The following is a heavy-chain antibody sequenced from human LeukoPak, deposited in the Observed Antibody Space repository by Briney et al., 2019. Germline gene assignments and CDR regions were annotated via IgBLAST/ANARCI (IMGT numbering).Heavy chain of an antibody. CDR3: ARDLYVYMDV. CDR1: GGSISSYY. CDR2: IYYSGST. J-gene: IGHJ6*03. Sequence: SETLSLTCTVSGGSISSYYWSWIRQPPGKGLEWIGYIYYSGSTNYSPSLKSRVTISVDTSKNQFSLKLSSVTAADTAVYYCARDLYVYMDVWGKGTTVTVSS. V-gene: IGHV4-59*12. D-gene: IGHD3-16*01.